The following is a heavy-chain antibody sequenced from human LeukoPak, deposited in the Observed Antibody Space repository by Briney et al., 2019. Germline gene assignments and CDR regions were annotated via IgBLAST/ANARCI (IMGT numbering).Heavy chain of an antibody. CDR1: GGSFSGYY. Sequence: SETLSLTCAVYGGSFSGYYWSWVRQPPGKGLEWIGEINHSGRTNYNPSLKSRVTISVDTSKNQFSLKLSSVTAADTAVFYCARQQQLASYFDYWGQGTLVTVSS. CDR2: INHSGRT. J-gene: IGHJ4*02. D-gene: IGHD6-13*01. CDR3: ARQQQLASYFDY. V-gene: IGHV4-34*01.